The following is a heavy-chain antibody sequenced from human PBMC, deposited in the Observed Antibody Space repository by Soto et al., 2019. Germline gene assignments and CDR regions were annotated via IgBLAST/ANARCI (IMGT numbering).Heavy chain of an antibody. D-gene: IGHD1-26*01. CDR1: RYTFTGYY. CDR2: INPKTGDT. CDR3: ARDNSGIEYGDFDY. Sequence: GASVKVSCKASRYTFTGYYLHWVRQAPGQGLEWMGWINPKTGDTTYAQKFQGRVTLTRDTSISTAYMELGRLGSDDTAVYYCARDNSGIEYGDFDYRGQGTLVTVSS. V-gene: IGHV1-2*02. J-gene: IGHJ4*02.